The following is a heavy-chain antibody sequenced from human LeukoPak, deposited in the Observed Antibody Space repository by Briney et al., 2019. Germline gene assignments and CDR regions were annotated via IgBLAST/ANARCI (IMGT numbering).Heavy chain of an antibody. V-gene: IGHV4-59*12. Sequence: PSETLSLTCTVSGGSISSYYWSWIRQPPGKGLEWIGYIYYSGSTNYNPSLKSRVTMSVDTPKNQFSLKLSSVTAADTAVYYCARDGGYCGGDCFVDVWGKGTTVTVSS. CDR2: IYYSGST. D-gene: IGHD2-21*02. CDR1: GGSISSYY. CDR3: ARDGGYCGGDCFVDV. J-gene: IGHJ6*04.